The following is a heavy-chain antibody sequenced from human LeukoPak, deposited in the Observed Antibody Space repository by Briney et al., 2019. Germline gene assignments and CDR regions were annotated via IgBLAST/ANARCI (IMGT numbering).Heavy chain of an antibody. J-gene: IGHJ4*02. V-gene: IGHV3-74*01. CDR2: ITSEASST. CDR1: ASSFGSYC. CDR3: ARVPAWVIAVAGTVDY. D-gene: IGHD6-19*01. Sequence: GPCLKLSWAASASSFGSYCTGSVSQAAREWLVWVLRITSEASSTSYADSVKGRFTFSRDNTKNTRYMQMNSLRAEDTAVYYCARVPAWVIAVAGTVDYWGQGTLVTASS.